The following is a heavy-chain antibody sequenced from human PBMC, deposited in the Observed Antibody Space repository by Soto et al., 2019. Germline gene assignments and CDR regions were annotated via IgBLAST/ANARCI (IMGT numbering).Heavy chain of an antibody. CDR2: IIPIFGTA. D-gene: IGHD2-15*01. CDR1: GGTFSSYA. Sequence: QVQLVQSGAEVKKPGSSVKVSCKASGGTFSSYAISWVRQAPGQGLEWIGGIIPIFGTANYAQKFQGRVTITADESTSTAYMELSSLRSEDTAVYYCARENCSGGSCYFNLGAQGGAFDIWGQGTMVTVSS. J-gene: IGHJ3*02. V-gene: IGHV1-69*01. CDR3: ARENCSGGSCYFNLGAQGGAFDI.